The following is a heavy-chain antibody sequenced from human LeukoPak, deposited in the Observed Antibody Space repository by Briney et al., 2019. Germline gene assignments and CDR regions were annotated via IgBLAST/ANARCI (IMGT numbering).Heavy chain of an antibody. V-gene: IGHV3-13*04. CDR3: ARGALGFDY. J-gene: IGHJ4*02. Sequence: GGSLRLSCAASGFTFSSYDIQWVRQATGNGLEWVSSIGTAGDTYYAGSVKGRFTLSRENAKKSSYLQMNNLGAGDTAIYYCARGALGFDYWGQGALVTVSS. CDR2: IGTAGDT. CDR1: GFTFSSYD.